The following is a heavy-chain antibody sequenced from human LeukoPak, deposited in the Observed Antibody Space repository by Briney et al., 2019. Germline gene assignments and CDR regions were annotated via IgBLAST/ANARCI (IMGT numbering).Heavy chain of an antibody. D-gene: IGHD6-13*01. J-gene: IGHJ3*02. Sequence: ASVKVSCKASGYTFTGYYMHWVRQAPGQGLEWMGWINPNSGGTNYAQKFQGRVTMTRDTSISTAYMELSRLRSDDTAVYYCARPYTSSWDEIGFDIWGQGTMVTVSS. CDR3: ARPYTSSWDEIGFDI. CDR2: INPNSGGT. CDR1: GYTFTGYY. V-gene: IGHV1-2*02.